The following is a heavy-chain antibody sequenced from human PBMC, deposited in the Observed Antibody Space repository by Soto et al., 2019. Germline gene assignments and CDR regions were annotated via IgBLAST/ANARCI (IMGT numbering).Heavy chain of an antibody. Sequence: EVQLLESGGGLVQPGGSLRLSCAASGFTFSSYAMSWVRQAPGKGLEWVSAISGSGGSTYYADSVKGRFTISRDNSKNTLYLQMNSLRAEDTAVYYCGAARSPYCYYYYMDVWGKGTTVTVSS. CDR1: GFTFSSYA. D-gene: IGHD6-6*01. V-gene: IGHV3-23*01. CDR3: GAARSPYCYYYYMDV. J-gene: IGHJ6*03. CDR2: ISGSGGST.